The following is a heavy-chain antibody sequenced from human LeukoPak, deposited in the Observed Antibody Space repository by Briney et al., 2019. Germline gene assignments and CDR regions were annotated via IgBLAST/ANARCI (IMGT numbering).Heavy chain of an antibody. CDR1: GFTFSSYG. CDR2: IRYDGSNE. D-gene: IGHD1-26*01. Sequence: GGSLRLSCAASGFTFSSYGMHWVRQAPGKGLEWVSFIRYDGSNEYYADSVRGRFTISRDNSKNTLYLQMNSLRAEDTAVYYCARDSGSYSGLETELEYWGQGTLVTVSS. J-gene: IGHJ4*02. V-gene: IGHV3-30*02. CDR3: ARDSGSYSGLETELEY.